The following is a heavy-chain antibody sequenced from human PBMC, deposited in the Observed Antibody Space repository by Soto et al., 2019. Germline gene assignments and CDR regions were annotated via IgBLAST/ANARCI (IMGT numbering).Heavy chain of an antibody. D-gene: IGHD3-3*01. CDR1: GFTFSSYA. CDR2: ISGSGGST. CDR3: AKGPDIWSGYYNVDY. V-gene: IGHV3-23*01. Sequence: GGSLRLSCAASGFTFSSYAMSWVRQAPGKGLEWVSAISGSGGSTYYADSVKGRFTISRDNSKNTLYLQMNSLRAEDTAVYYCAKGPDIWSGYYNVDYWGQGTLVTVSS. J-gene: IGHJ4*02.